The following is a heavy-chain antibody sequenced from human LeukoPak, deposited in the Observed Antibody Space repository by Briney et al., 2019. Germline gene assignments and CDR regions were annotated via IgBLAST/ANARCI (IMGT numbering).Heavy chain of an antibody. CDR2: ISSSSSYI. J-gene: IGHJ4*02. D-gene: IGHD1-26*01. CDR3: ARYYIIGSGSYSPPYFDY. Sequence: GGSLRLSCAASGFTFSSYSMNWVRQAPGKGLEWVSSISSSSSYIYYADSVKGRFTISRDNAKNSLYLQMNSLRAEDTAVYYCARYYIIGSGSYSPPYFDYWGQGTLVTVSS. CDR1: GFTFSSYS. V-gene: IGHV3-21*01.